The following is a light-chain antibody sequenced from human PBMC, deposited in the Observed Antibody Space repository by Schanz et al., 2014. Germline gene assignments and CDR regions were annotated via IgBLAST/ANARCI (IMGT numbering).Light chain of an antibody. CDR3: CSYAGSYTWL. CDR2: DVS. V-gene: IGLV2-23*02. J-gene: IGLJ3*02. CDR1: SSDVGSYNL. Sequence: QSALTQPASVSGSPGQSITISCTGTSSDVGSYNLVSWYQQHPGKAPKLIIYDVSKWPSGVSNRFSGSKSGNTASLTISGLQAEDEADYYCCSYAGSYTWLFGGGTKLTVL.